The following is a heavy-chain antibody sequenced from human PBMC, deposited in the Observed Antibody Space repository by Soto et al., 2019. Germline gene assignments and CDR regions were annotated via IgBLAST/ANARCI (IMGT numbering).Heavy chain of an antibody. CDR2: IYSGGST. CDR3: ARDLYSSSSHWFDP. V-gene: IGHV3-66*01. J-gene: IGHJ5*02. D-gene: IGHD6-6*01. Sequence: GGSLRLSCAASGFTVSSNYMSWVRQAPGKGLEWVSVIYSGGSTYYADSVKGRFTISRDNSKNTLYLQMNSLRAEDTAVYYCARDLYSSSSHWFDPWGQGTLVTAPQ. CDR1: GFTVSSNY.